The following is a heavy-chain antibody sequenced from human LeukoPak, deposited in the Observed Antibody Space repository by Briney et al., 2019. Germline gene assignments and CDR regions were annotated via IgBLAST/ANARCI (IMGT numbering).Heavy chain of an antibody. CDR2: IYYSGST. J-gene: IGHJ3*01. Sequence: SETLSLTCTVSGGSISGYYWSWIRQPPGKGLEWIGFIYYSGSTSYNPSLKSRVTVSVDTSKNQFSLNLSSVTASETAVYYCARHRGYVGAFDVWGRGTMVTVSS. V-gene: IGHV4-59*08. D-gene: IGHD3-22*01. CDR3: ARHRGYVGAFDV. CDR1: GGSISGYY.